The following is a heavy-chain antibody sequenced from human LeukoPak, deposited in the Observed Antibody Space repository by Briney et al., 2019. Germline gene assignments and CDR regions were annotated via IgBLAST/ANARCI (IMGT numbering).Heavy chain of an antibody. CDR2: IYSGGST. CDR3: ASAANGGLVFDY. V-gene: IGHV3-53*04. CDR1: GGSFSGYY. J-gene: IGHJ4*02. Sequence: ETLSLTCAVYGGSFSGYYWSWIRQAPGKGLEWVSVIYSGGSTYYADSVKGRFTISRHNSKNTLYLQMNSLRAEDTAVYYCASAANGGLVFDYWGQGTLVTVSS. D-gene: IGHD2-8*01.